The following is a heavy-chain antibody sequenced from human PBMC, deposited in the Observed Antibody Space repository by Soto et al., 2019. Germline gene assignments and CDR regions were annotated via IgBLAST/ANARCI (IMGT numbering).Heavy chain of an antibody. CDR1: GGTFSSYT. V-gene: IGHV1-69*02. J-gene: IGHJ3*02. Sequence: SVKVSCKASGGTFSSYTISWVQQAPGQGLEWMGRIIPILGIANYAQKFQGRVTITADKSTSTAYMELSSLRSEDTAVYYCARKICGGGGCSMTGNEALDIWGKGTMVTVSS. CDR3: ARKICGGGGCSMTGNEALDI. D-gene: IGHD2-15*01. CDR2: IIPILGIA.